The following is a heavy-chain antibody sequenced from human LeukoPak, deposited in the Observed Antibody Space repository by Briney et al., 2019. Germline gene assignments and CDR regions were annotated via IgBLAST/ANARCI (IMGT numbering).Heavy chain of an antibody. V-gene: IGHV1-18*01. CDR1: GYTFTSYR. Sequence: ASVKVSCKASGYTFTSYRISWVRQAPGQGLECMGWISAYNGNTNYAQKLQGRVTMTTDTSTSTAYMELRSLRSDDTAVYYCARDITMVREEEPHFDYWGQGTLVTVSS. J-gene: IGHJ4*02. CDR2: ISAYNGNT. D-gene: IGHD3-10*01. CDR3: ARDITMVREEEPHFDY.